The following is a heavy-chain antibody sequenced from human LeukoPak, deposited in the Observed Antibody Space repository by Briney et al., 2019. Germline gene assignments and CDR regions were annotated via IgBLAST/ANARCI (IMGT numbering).Heavy chain of an antibody. J-gene: IGHJ4*02. V-gene: IGHV3-7*01. CDR2: IKQDGSNK. CDR1: GFTFSSYW. D-gene: IGHD3-22*01. CDR3: ARESPSVSGYNSSGYRHDY. Sequence: PGGSLRLSCAASGFTFSSYWMSWVRQAPGKGLEWVANIKQDGSNKYYADSVKGRFTISRDNSKNTLYLQMNSLRAEDTAVYYCARESPSVSGYNSSGYRHDYWGQGTLVTVSS.